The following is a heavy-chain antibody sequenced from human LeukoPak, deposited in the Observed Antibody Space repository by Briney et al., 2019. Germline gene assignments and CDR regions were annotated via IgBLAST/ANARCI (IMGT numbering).Heavy chain of an antibody. D-gene: IGHD2-15*01. CDR2: INHSGST. CDR3: ARVSGGSTYYYYYGMDV. CDR1: GGSFSGYY. J-gene: IGHJ6*02. V-gene: IGHV4-34*01. Sequence: SETLSLTCAVYGGSFSGYYWSWIRQPPGKGLEWIGEINHSGSTNYNPSLKSRVTISVDTSKNQFSLKLSSVTAADTAVYYCARVSGGSTYYYYYGMDVWGQGTTVTVS.